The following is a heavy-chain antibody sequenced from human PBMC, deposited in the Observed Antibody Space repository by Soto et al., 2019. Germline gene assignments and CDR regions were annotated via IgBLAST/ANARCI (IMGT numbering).Heavy chain of an antibody. Sequence: SETLSLTCTVSGGSISSGDYYWSWIRQPPGKGLEWIGYIYYSGSTYYNPSLKSRVTISVDTSKNQFSLKLSSVTAADTAVYYCAREWYGGNRLEYWGQGTLVTVS. CDR2: IYYSGST. D-gene: IGHD2-15*01. V-gene: IGHV4-30-4*01. J-gene: IGHJ4*02. CDR1: GGSISSGDYY. CDR3: AREWYGGNRLEY.